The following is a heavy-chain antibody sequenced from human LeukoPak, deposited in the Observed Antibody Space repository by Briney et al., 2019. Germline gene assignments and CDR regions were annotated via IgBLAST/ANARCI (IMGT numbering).Heavy chain of an antibody. CDR3: AALVGATLAGVYYFDY. V-gene: IGHV3-48*01. Sequence: PGGSLRLSCAASGFTFNNYAMSWVRQARGKGLEWISYIGGSTNTIYYADSVKGRFTISRDNAKNSLYLQMNSLRAEDTAVYYCAALVGATLAGVYYFDYWGHGTLVTVSS. CDR1: GFTFNNYA. CDR2: IGGSTNTI. J-gene: IGHJ4*01. D-gene: IGHD1-26*01.